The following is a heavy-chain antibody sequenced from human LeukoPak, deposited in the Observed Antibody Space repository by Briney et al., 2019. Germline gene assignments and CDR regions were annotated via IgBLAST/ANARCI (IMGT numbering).Heavy chain of an antibody. CDR3: ACSSSGWFWNY. J-gene: IGHJ4*02. D-gene: IGHD6-19*01. V-gene: IGHV4-4*07. CDR2: LYTSGST. CDR1: GVSISSYY. Sequence: SETLSLTCTVSGVSISSYYWSWLRQPPGKGLEWIGRLYTSGSTNYNPSLKSRVTMSVDTSKNQFSLKLSSVTAADTAVYYCACSSSGWFWNYWGQGTLVTVSS.